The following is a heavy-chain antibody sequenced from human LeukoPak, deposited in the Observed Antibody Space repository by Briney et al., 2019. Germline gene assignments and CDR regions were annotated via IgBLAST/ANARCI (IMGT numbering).Heavy chain of an antibody. Sequence: GGSLRLSCAASGFTVTNNYMAWVRQAPGKGLEWVSVIYDGGATYYADSVKGRFTFSRDNSNNTLYLQMNSLRAEDTAEYYCAKLTTSWGQGTLVTVSS. CDR1: GFTVTNNY. V-gene: IGHV3-53*01. D-gene: IGHD4-11*01. CDR2: IYDGGAT. J-gene: IGHJ4*02. CDR3: AKLTTS.